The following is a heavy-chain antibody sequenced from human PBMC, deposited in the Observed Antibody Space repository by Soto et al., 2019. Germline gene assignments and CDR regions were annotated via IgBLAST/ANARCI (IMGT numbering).Heavy chain of an antibody. J-gene: IGHJ4*02. V-gene: IGHV4-31*03. CDR3: GLGAALKPYSDY. CDR1: GGSISSGGYY. Sequence: QVQLQESGPGLVKPSQTLSLTCTVSGGSISSGGYYWSWLRQHPEKGLEWIGYIYYSGSNYYNPSLKSRVTISVHTSKIQFSLKLSSVPAADTAVYYCGLGAALKPYSDYWGQGTLVTVSS. CDR2: IYYSGSN. D-gene: IGHD6-6*01.